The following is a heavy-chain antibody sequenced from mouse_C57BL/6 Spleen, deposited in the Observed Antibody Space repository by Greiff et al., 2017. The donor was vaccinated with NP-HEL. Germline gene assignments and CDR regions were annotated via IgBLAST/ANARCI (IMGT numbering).Heavy chain of an antibody. D-gene: IGHD1-1*01. CDR2: IHPNSGST. Sequence: VQLQQSGAELVKPGASVKLSCKASGYTFTSYWMHWVKQRPGQGLEWIGMIHPNSGSTNYNEKFKSKATLTVDKSSSTAYMQLSSLTSEDSAVYYCARGGDYYGAFDYWGQGTTLTVSS. V-gene: IGHV1-64*01. J-gene: IGHJ2*01. CDR3: ARGGDYYGAFDY. CDR1: GYTFTSYW.